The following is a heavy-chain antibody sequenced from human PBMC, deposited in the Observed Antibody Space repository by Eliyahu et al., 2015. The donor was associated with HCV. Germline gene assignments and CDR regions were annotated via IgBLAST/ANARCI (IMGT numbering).Heavy chain of an antibody. CDR3: AKQSFGSSFEY. CDR1: GFTFTNYD. CDR2: ISYDGSNK. D-gene: IGHD6-6*01. V-gene: IGHV3-30*18. Sequence: QVQLVESGGGVVQPGRXLXLSCXASGFTFTNYDIHWVRQAPGKGLEWVAVISYDGSNKYYADSVKGRFTISRDNSKNTVSLQMNSLKTEDTAVYYCAKQSFGSSFEYWGQGTLVTVSS. J-gene: IGHJ4*02.